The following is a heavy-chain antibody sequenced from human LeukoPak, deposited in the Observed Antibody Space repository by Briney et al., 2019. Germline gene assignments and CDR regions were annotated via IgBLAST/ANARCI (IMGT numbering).Heavy chain of an antibody. CDR2: IYSGDST. CDR1: GFTVSSNY. V-gene: IGHV3-53*01. Sequence: GGSLRLSCAASGFTVSSNYMSWVRQAPGKGLEWVSVIYSGDSTYYADSVKGRFTISRDNSKNRLYLQMSSLRVEDTAVYYCAREHTIAATGTHWFAPWGQGTLVTVSS. CDR3: AREHTIAATGTHWFAP. D-gene: IGHD6-13*01. J-gene: IGHJ5*02.